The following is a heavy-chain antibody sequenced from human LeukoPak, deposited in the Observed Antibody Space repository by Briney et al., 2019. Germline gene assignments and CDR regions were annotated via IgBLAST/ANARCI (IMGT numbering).Heavy chain of an antibody. CDR3: ARRTSGGYSGYIDR. J-gene: IGHJ5*02. CDR1: GGSIGSRSFY. Sequence: KPSETLSLTCNVSGGSIGSRSFYWAWIRQPPGQGLEFIGSIDHSGNTNYNSSLKSRVTISADTSRNQFSLKLRSVTAADTAVYYCARRTSGGYSGYIDRWGLGTLVTVSS. CDR2: IDHSGNT. V-gene: IGHV4-39*01. D-gene: IGHD5-12*01.